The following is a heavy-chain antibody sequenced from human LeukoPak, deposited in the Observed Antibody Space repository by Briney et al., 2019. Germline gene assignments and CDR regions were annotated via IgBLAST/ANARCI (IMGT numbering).Heavy chain of an antibody. CDR2: ISGSGGTT. D-gene: IGHD3-22*01. CDR1: GFSFTTHA. Sequence: PGGSLRLSCVASGFSFTTHAMGWVRQAPGKGLEWVSAISGSGGTTYYADSVKGRFTFSRDNSKNTLYLQMNSLRAEDTAVYYCAKEEGYYYDSGGYYVEYFQHWGQGTLVTVSS. J-gene: IGHJ1*01. CDR3: AKEEGYYYDSGGYYVEYFQH. V-gene: IGHV3-23*01.